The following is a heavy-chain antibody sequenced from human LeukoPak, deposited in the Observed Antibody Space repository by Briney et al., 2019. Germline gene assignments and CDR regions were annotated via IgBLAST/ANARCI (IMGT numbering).Heavy chain of an antibody. CDR1: GASISSDDYY. Sequence: SETLSLTCTVSGASISSDDYYWSWIRQPPGKGLEWIGYIYHSGSTYYNPSLKSRVTISVDRSKNQFSLKLSPVTAADTAVYYCARVPYQNFFYYYYYMDVWGKGTTVTVSS. J-gene: IGHJ6*03. D-gene: IGHD2-2*01. V-gene: IGHV4-30-2*01. CDR3: ARVPYQNFFYYYYYMDV. CDR2: IYHSGST.